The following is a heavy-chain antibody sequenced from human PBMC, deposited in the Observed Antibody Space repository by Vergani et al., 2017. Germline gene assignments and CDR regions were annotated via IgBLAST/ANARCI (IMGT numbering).Heavy chain of an antibody. Sequence: QVQLVESGGGVVQPGGSLRLSCAASGFTFSSYGMHWVRQAPGKGLEWVAFIRYDGSNKYYADSVKGRFTISRDNSKNTLYLQMNSLRAEDTAVYYCAKEXDYYDSSGPGYFDYWGQGTLVTVSS. J-gene: IGHJ4*02. CDR3: AKEXDYYDSSGPGYFDY. CDR1: GFTFSSYG. V-gene: IGHV3-30*02. D-gene: IGHD3-22*01. CDR2: IRYDGSNK.